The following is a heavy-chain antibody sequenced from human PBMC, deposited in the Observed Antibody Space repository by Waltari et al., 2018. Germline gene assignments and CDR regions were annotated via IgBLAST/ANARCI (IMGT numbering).Heavy chain of an antibody. Sequence: QVQLQQWGAGLLKPSETLSLTCAVYGGSFSGYYWSWIRQPPGKGLEWIGEINHSGSTNYNPSLKSRVTISVDTSKNQFSLKLSSVTAADTAVYYCASSLSSDDAFDIWGQGTMVTVSS. J-gene: IGHJ3*02. D-gene: IGHD1-26*01. CDR3: ASSLSSDDAFDI. CDR2: INHSGST. CDR1: GGSFSGYY. V-gene: IGHV4-34*01.